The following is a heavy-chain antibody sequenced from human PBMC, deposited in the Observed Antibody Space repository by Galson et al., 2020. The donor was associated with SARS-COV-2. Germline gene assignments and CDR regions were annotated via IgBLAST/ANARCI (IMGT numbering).Heavy chain of an antibody. D-gene: IGHD3-9*01. CDR2: IKPNSGGT. Sequence: ASVQVSCKASGYTFTGYYIHWVRQAPGQGLEWIGWIKPNSGGTNYAQKFQGRATMTRDTSLNTAYMELSRLRSDDTAVYYCARGLDTLTGYSLAYWGQGSLVTVSS. J-gene: IGHJ4*02. CDR1: GYTFTGYY. V-gene: IGHV1-2*02. CDR3: ARGLDTLTGYSLAY.